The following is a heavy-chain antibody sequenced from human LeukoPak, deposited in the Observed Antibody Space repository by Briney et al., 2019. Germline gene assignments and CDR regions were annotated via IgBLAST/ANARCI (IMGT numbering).Heavy chain of an antibody. J-gene: IGHJ4*02. D-gene: IGHD5-18*01. CDR1: GFTFSGYE. CDR3: ARDGPGYSFDY. V-gene: IGHV3-48*03. CDR2: ISTSGNTI. Sequence: PGGSLRLSCAASGFTFSGYEMNWGRQAPGKGLEWVSCISTSGNTIYYADSLKGRFTVSRDNARNSLYLQVNSLRAEDTAIYYCARDGPGYSFDYWGQGTLVTVSS.